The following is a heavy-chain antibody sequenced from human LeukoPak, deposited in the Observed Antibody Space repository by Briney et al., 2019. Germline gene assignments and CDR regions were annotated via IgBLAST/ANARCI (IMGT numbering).Heavy chain of an antibody. CDR3: ARGPYSYDSSGAFDI. D-gene: IGHD3-22*01. Sequence: ASVKVSCKASGGTFRSYAITWVRQAPGQGLEWMGIINPSGGSTSYAQKFQGRVTMTRDMSTSTVYMELSSLRSEDTAVYFCARGPYSYDSSGAFDIWGQGTMVTVSS. CDR2: INPSGGST. V-gene: IGHV1-46*01. J-gene: IGHJ3*02. CDR1: GGTFRSYA.